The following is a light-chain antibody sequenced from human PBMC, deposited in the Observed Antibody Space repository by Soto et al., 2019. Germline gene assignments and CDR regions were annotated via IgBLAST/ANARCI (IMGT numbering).Light chain of an antibody. V-gene: IGKV3-15*01. CDR3: QQYESDSPWT. CDR1: QGVSRK. CDR2: GAS. J-gene: IGKJ1*01. Sequence: SPAIVSDAPGERVTFYCRASQGVSRKLAWYHHQPGQAPRLLISGASTWATGIPARFSGSGSGTEFTLTISNLQPDDFASAYYQQYESDSPWTFGQGTKV.